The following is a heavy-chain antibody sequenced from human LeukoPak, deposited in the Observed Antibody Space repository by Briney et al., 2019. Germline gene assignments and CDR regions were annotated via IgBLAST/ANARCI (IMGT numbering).Heavy chain of an antibody. Sequence: PGGSLRLSCAASGFTFSIYSMNWVRQAPGKGLEWVSSITSSSSYIYYADSVKGRFTVSRDNAKNSLNLQMNSLRAEDTAVYYCVRVAAGNGYSDYWGQGTLVTVSS. CDR2: ITSSSSYI. CDR3: VRVAAGNGYSDY. V-gene: IGHV3-21*01. CDR1: GFTFSIYS. D-gene: IGHD6-13*01. J-gene: IGHJ4*02.